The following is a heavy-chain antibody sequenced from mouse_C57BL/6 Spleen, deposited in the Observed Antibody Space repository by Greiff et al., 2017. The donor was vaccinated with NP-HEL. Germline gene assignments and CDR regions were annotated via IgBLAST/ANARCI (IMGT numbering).Heavy chain of an antibody. V-gene: IGHV1-82*01. CDR1: GYAFSSSW. Sequence: VQLQQSGPELVKPGASVKISCKASGYAFSSSWMNWVKQRPGKGLEWIGRIYPGDGDTNYNGKFKGKATLTADKSSSTAYMQLSSLTSEDSAVYVCARTYYGSSYDAMDYWGQGTSVTVSS. CDR3: ARTYYGSSYDAMDY. D-gene: IGHD1-1*01. J-gene: IGHJ4*01. CDR2: IYPGDGDT.